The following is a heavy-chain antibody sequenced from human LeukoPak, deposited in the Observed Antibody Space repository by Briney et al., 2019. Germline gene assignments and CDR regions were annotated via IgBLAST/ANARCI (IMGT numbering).Heavy chain of an antibody. CDR3: AQIPFRSGDYHFDY. CDR1: GFTFSSYA. D-gene: IGHD3-3*01. Sequence: PGGSLRLSSAASGFTFSSYAMSWVRQTPGKGLEWVSTISGSGASTYYADSVKGRFTVSRDNSKNTLHLQMKSLRAADTAVYYCAQIPFRSGDYHFDYWGQGTLLTVSS. V-gene: IGHV3-23*01. CDR2: ISGSGAST. J-gene: IGHJ4*02.